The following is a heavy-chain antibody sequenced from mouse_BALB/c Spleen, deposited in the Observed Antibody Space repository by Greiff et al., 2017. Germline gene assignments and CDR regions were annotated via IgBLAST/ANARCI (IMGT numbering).Heavy chain of an antibody. CDR1: GYSFTGYT. J-gene: IGHJ4*01. V-gene: IGHV1-26*01. CDR2: INPYNGGT. Sequence: EVQLQQSGPELVKPGASMKISCKASGYSFTGYTMNWVKQSHGKNLEWIGLINPYNGGTSYNQKFKGKATLTVAKSSSTAYMELLSLTSEDSAVYYCARSGRAIITTVEYYYAMDYRGQGTSVTVSS. D-gene: IGHD1-1*01. CDR3: ARSGRAIITTVEYYYAMDY.